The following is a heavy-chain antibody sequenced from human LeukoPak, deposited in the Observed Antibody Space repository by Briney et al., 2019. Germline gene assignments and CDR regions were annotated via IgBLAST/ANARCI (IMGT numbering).Heavy chain of an antibody. CDR3: AIGSAHIVVVIATDYYMDV. CDR2: INPNSGGT. D-gene: IGHD2-21*01. V-gene: IGHV1-2*02. Sequence: ASVKVSCKASGYTFTGYYMHWVRPAPGQGLEWMGWINPNSGGTNYAQKFQGRVTMTRDTSISTAYMELSRLRSDDTAVYYCAIGSAHIVVVIATDYYMDVGGKGTTVTVSS. CDR1: GYTFTGYY. J-gene: IGHJ6*03.